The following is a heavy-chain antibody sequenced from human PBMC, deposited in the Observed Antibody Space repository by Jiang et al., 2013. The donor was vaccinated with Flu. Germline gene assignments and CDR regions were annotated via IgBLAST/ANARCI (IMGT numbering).Heavy chain of an antibody. CDR1: AGSISSSSYY. Sequence: GLVKPSETLSLTCTVSAGSISSSSYYWVWIRQPPGKGLEWIGSIYYSGSTYYNPSLKSRVTISVDTSKNQFSLNLSSVTAADTAVYYCARRPQLAYCGGDCYSPTYYFDYWGQGTLVTVSS. CDR3: ARRPQLAYCGGDCYSPTYYFDY. D-gene: IGHD2-21*02. CDR2: IYYSGST. J-gene: IGHJ4*02. V-gene: IGHV4-39*01.